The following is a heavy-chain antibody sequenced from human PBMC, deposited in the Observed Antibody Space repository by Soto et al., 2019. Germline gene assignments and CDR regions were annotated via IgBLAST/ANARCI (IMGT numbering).Heavy chain of an antibody. CDR3: AKARLVRTYCSSTSCYAPMEFDY. V-gene: IGHV3-23*01. D-gene: IGHD2-2*01. CDR2: ISGSGGST. J-gene: IGHJ4*02. Sequence: GGSLRLSCAASGFTFSSYAMSWVRQAPGKGLEWVSAISGSGGSTYYADSVKGRFTISRDNSKNTLYLQMNSLRAEDTAVYYCAKARLVRTYCSSTSCYAPMEFDYWGQGTLVTVSS. CDR1: GFTFSSYA.